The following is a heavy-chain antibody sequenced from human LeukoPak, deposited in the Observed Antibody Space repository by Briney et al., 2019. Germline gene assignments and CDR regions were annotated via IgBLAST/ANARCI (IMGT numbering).Heavy chain of an antibody. Sequence: ASVKISCKFSGCTLTELSMHWVRQAPGKGLEWMGGFDPEDGETIYAQKFQGRVTMTEDTSTDTAYMELSSLRSEDTAVYYCATGSGSYFLFDYWGQGTLVTVSS. CDR3: ATGSGSYFLFDY. CDR2: FDPEDGET. J-gene: IGHJ4*02. V-gene: IGHV1-24*01. D-gene: IGHD1-26*01. CDR1: GCTLTELS.